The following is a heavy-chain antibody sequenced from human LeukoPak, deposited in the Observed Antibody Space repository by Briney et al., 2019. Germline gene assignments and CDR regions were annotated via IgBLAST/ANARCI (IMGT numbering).Heavy chain of an antibody. CDR2: IKSDGSST. J-gene: IGHJ4*02. CDR3: ARDRSGPDY. CDR1: GFTFSGYW. Sequence: GGSLRLSCAASGFTFSGYWMHWVRHAPGKGLVWVSRIKSDGSSTTYADSVKGRFTISRDNAKHTLYLEMNSPRAEDTAVYYCARDRSGPDYWGQGTLVTVSS. V-gene: IGHV3-74*01.